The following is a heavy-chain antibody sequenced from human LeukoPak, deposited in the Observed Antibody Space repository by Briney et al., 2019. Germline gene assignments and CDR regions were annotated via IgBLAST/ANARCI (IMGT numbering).Heavy chain of an antibody. V-gene: IGHV4-34*01. CDR2: INHSGST. Sequence: SETLSLTCTVSGGSISSYYWSWIRQPPGKGLEWIGEINHSGSTNYNPSLKSRVTISVDTSKNQSALKLSSVTAADTAVYYCARATTVLRFLEWLLQSPPYMDVWGKGTTVTVSS. CDR1: GGSISSYY. J-gene: IGHJ6*03. CDR3: ARATTVLRFLEWLLQSPPYMDV. D-gene: IGHD3-3*01.